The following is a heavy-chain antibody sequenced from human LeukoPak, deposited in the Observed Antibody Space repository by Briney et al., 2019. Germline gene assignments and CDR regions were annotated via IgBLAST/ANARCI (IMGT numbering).Heavy chain of an antibody. J-gene: IGHJ6*03. CDR2: ISHTEGT. D-gene: IGHD2-2*01. V-gene: IGHV4-34*01. CDR3: ARGPDGVVVPAAMGVYYYYYMDV. CDR1: GVSINDYY. Sequence: PSETLSLTCGVFGVSINDYYWSWIRQSPGKGLEWIGEISHTEGTRYNPSLESRVTMSVGTSENQLSLKLIFVTAADTAVYYCARGPDGVVVPAAMGVYYYYYMDVWGKGTTVTVSS.